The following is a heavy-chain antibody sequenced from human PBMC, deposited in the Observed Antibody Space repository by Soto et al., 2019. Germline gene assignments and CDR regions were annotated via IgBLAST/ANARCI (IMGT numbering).Heavy chain of an antibody. CDR2: IATYNSNR. CDR3: ATVLRGVVNWFDP. Sequence: HLVQSGPEVKKLGVSITVSCKTSGDTFTNFRLSWVRQAPGQGLEWMGWIATYNSNRNYAQKFQGRLTLTTDTSTSTAYMELKSLRYDDTAVYYCATVLRGVVNWFDPWGQGTLVTVSS. D-gene: IGHD3-10*01. CDR1: GDTFTNFR. J-gene: IGHJ5*02. V-gene: IGHV1-18*01.